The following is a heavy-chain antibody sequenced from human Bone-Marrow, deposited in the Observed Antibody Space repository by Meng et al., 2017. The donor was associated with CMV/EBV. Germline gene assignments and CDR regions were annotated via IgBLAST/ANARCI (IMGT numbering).Heavy chain of an antibody. Sequence: SVKVSCKASGGTFKIYAINWVRQASGQGLEWMGGIIPVFGTANFAQKFQGRLTITTDESTSTAYMELSSLTSDDTAVYFCVRGVPYDAFDIWGQGKLVTVSS. D-gene: IGHD3-10*01. CDR3: VRGVPYDAFDI. V-gene: IGHV1-69*05. CDR1: GGTFKIYA. J-gene: IGHJ3*02. CDR2: IIPVFGTA.